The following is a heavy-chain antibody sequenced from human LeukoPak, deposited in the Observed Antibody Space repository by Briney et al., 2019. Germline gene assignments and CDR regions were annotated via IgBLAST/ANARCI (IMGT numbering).Heavy chain of an antibody. Sequence: GGSLRLSCAASGFTFSTYAMSWVRQAPGKGLEWVSAISGSGGSTYYADSVKGRFAISRDNSKNTLYLQMNSLRAEDTAVYYCAKAYSSSWYYYVIGYWGQGTLVTVSS. D-gene: IGHD6-13*01. V-gene: IGHV3-23*01. J-gene: IGHJ4*02. CDR1: GFTFSTYA. CDR3: AKAYSSSWYYYVIGY. CDR2: ISGSGGST.